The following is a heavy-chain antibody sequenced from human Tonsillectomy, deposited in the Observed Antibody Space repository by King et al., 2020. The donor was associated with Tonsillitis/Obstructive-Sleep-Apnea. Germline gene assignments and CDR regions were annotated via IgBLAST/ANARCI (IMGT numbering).Heavy chain of an antibody. J-gene: IGHJ4*02. CDR1: GGSISSYY. V-gene: IGHV4-59*01. CDR3: ARGSAVAGRFYFDD. CDR2: IYYSGST. D-gene: IGHD6-19*01. Sequence: QLQESGPGLVKPSETLSLTCTVSGGSISSYYWSWSRQPPGKGLEWIGYIYYSGSTNYNPSLTSRVTISLDTSKNQFSLKLSTGAAADTAVYYCARGSAVAGRFYFDDWGQGTRATVSS.